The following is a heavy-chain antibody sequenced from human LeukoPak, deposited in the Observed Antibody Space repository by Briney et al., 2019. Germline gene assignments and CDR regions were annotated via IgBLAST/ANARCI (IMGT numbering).Heavy chain of an antibody. Sequence: PGGSLRLSCAASGFTASTKYMTWVRQAPGKGLEWVSVIYTGGSTYYADSVKGRFTISRDNSKNTLYLEMNSLRAEDTAVYYCAKVLGGDYYYGMHVWGQGTTVTVSS. CDR3: AKVLGGDYYYGMHV. CDR1: GFTASTKY. V-gene: IGHV3-53*01. J-gene: IGHJ6*02. D-gene: IGHD3-16*01. CDR2: IYTGGST.